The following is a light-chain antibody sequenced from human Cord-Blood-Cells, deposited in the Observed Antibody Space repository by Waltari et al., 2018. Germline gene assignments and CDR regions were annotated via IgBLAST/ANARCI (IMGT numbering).Light chain of an antibody. CDR2: GAS. CDR1: QRLSSSY. V-gene: IGKV3-20*01. Sequence: IVLTPSPGTTSLSPGGRATLSCRASQRLSSSYLAWYQQKPGQAPRLLIYGASSRATGIPARFSGSGSGTDFTLTISRLQSEDFAVYYCQQYSNSPLYTFGRGTKVEIK. J-gene: IGKJ2*01. CDR3: QQYSNSPLYT.